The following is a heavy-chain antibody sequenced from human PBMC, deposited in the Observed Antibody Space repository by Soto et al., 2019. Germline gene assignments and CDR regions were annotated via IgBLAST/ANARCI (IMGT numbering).Heavy chain of an antibody. V-gene: IGHV4-39*01. CDR3: AVDSWYYYDINAYYYPPDWFDP. CDR1: GGSVISSSYY. CDR2: IYYSGST. D-gene: IGHD3-22*01. Sequence: SETLSLTCTVSGGSVISSSYYWGWIRQPPGKGLEWIGNIYYSGSTYYNPSLKSRVTISVDTSKNQFSLKLSSVTAVDAAVYYCAVDSWYYYDINAYYYPPDWFDPWGQGTLVTVSS. J-gene: IGHJ5*02.